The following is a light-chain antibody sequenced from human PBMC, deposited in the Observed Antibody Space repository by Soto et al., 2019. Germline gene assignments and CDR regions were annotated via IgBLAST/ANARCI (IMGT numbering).Light chain of an antibody. CDR2: EVT. CDR1: SSDIGSYNL. Sequence: QSALTQPASVSGSPGQSITISCTGTSSDIGSYNLVSWYQQHPGKAPKLMIYEVTQRPSGISNRFSGSKSGNTASLTISGVQAEDEADYYCCSYAGTSALWVFGGGTKLTVL. J-gene: IGLJ3*02. V-gene: IGLV2-23*02. CDR3: CSYAGTSALWV.